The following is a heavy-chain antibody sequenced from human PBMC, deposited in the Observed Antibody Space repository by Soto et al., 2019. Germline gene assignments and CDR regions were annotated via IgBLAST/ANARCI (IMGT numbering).Heavy chain of an antibody. CDR1: GGSFSGYY. CDR3: ARGYYDFWSGYYPIYGYYYYYGMDV. CDR2: INHSGST. Sequence: ETLSLTCAVYGGSFSGYYWSWIRQPPGKGLEWIGEINHSGSTNYNPSLKSRVTISVDTSKNQFSLKLSSVTAADTAVYYCARGYYDFWSGYYPIYGYYYYYGMDVWGQGTTVTVSS. V-gene: IGHV4-34*01. D-gene: IGHD3-3*01. J-gene: IGHJ6*02.